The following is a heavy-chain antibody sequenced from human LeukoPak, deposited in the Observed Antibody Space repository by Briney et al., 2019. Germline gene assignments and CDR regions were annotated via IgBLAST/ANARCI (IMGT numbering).Heavy chain of an antibody. CDR1: GFTFSSYS. D-gene: IGHD3-22*01. CDR3: ARVVGYYDSSGHYYFDY. CDR2: ISSSSSYI. Sequence: GGSPRLSCAASGFTFSSYSMNWVRQAPGKGLEWVSSISSSSSYIYYADSVKGRFTISRDNAKNSLYLQMNSLRAEDTALYYCARVVGYYDSSGHYYFDYWGQGTLVTVSS. J-gene: IGHJ4*02. V-gene: IGHV3-21*04.